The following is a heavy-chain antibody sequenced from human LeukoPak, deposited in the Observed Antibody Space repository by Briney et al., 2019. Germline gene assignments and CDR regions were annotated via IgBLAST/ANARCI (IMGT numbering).Heavy chain of an antibody. J-gene: IGHJ5*02. CDR3: ARSGGWYSLYNWFDP. CDR2: INHSGST. CDR1: GGSFSGYY. D-gene: IGHD6-19*01. Sequence: SETLSLTCAVYGGSFSGYYWSWIRQPPGKGLEWIGEINHSGSTNYNPSLKSRVTISVDTSKNQFSLKLSSVTAADTAVYYCARSGGWYSLYNWFDPWGQGTLVTVSS. V-gene: IGHV4-34*01.